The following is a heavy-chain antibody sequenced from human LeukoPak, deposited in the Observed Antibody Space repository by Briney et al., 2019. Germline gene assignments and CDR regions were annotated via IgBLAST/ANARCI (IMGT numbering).Heavy chain of an antibody. CDR2: INPSGGST. Sequence: ASVKVSCKASGYTFTGYYMHWVRQAPGQGLEWMGIINPSGGSTSYAQKFQGRVTMTRDTSTSTVHMELSSLRSEDTAVYYCARYCSGGSCYDYWGQGTLVTVSS. CDR3: ARYCSGGSCYDY. CDR1: GYTFTGYY. D-gene: IGHD2-15*01. V-gene: IGHV1-46*01. J-gene: IGHJ4*02.